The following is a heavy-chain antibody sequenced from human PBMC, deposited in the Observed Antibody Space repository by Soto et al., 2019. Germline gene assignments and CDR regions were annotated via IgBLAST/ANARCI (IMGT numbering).Heavy chain of an antibody. CDR1: GGTFSSYA. CDR2: IIPIFGTA. CDR3: ARDGRSYYDFWSGYANWFDP. D-gene: IGHD3-3*01. V-gene: IGHV1-69*01. J-gene: IGHJ5*02. Sequence: QVQLVQSGAEVKKPGSSVKVSCKASGGTFSSYAISWVRQAPGQGLEWMGGIIPIFGTANYAQKFQGRVTITADESTSTAYMELRSLRSEDTAVYYCARDGRSYYDFWSGYANWFDPWGQGNLVTVSS.